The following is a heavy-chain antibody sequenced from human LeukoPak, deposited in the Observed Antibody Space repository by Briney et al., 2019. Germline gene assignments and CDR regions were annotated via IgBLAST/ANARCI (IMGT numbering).Heavy chain of an antibody. CDR1: GGSISSYY. D-gene: IGHD5-12*01. CDR2: IFKSGST. J-gene: IGHJ6*03. V-gene: IGHV4-59*01. Sequence: SETLSLTCTVSGGSISSYYWSWIRQPPGKGLEWIGYIFKSGSTNYNPSLKSRVTISVDTSKNQFSLKLSSVTAADTAVYYCARVYSGYDEDYYYYYMDVWGKGTTVTVSS. CDR3: ARVYSGYDEDYYYYYMDV.